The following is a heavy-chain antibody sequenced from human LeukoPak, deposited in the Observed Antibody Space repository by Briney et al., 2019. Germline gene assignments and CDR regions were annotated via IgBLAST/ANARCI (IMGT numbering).Heavy chain of an antibody. D-gene: IGHD5-12*01. V-gene: IGHV4-34*01. J-gene: IGHJ4*02. CDR2: INHSGCT. Sequence: KPSETLSLTCAVYGGSFNGYYWSWLRQPPGKGLEWLGEINHSGCTKYNPSLKRRVTLSVDPSQDQFSLKLSSVTAADTAVYYCARMGGYGRWLRPGAVGYWGQGTLVTVSS. CDR1: GGSFNGYY. CDR3: ARMGGYGRWLRPGAVGY.